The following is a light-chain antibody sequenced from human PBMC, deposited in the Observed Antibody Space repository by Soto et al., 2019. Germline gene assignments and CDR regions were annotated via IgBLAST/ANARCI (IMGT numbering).Light chain of an antibody. CDR1: NSDIGAYKY. CDR2: EVS. V-gene: IGLV2-14*01. CDR3: NSYRSISTYV. Sequence: QSALTQPASVSGSPGQSITITCTGTNSDIGAYKYVSWYQQHPGKAPKLMIYEVSNRPSGVSNRFSGSKSGNTASLTISGLQAEDEADYYCNSYRSISTYVFGTGTQLTVL. J-gene: IGLJ1*01.